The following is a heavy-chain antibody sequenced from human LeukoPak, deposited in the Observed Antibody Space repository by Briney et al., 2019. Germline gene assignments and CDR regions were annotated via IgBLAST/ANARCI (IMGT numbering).Heavy chain of an antibody. CDR2: IYYSGST. V-gene: IGHV4-39*07. D-gene: IGHD4-17*01. Sequence: SETLSLTCTVSGGSISSSSYYWGWIRQPPGKGLEWIGSIYYSGSTYYNPSLKSRVTISVDTSKNQFSLKLSSVTAADTAVYYCARVQGTTVPYYSDYWGQGTLVTVSS. CDR1: GGSISSSSYY. J-gene: IGHJ4*02. CDR3: ARVQGTTVPYYSDY.